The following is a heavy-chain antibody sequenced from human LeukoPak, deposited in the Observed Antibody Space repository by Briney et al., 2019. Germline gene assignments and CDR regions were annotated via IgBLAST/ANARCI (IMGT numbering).Heavy chain of an antibody. CDR1: GGSISSYY. CDR2: IYYSGST. D-gene: IGHD5-12*01. V-gene: IGHV4-59*08. Sequence: PSETLSLTCTVSGGSISSYYWSWIRQPPGKGLEWIGYIYYSGSTNYNPSLKSRVTISVDTFKNQFSLKLSSVTAADTAVYYCARHVSRRYIVATITEWGQGTLVTVSS. CDR3: ARHVSRRYIVATITE. J-gene: IGHJ4*02.